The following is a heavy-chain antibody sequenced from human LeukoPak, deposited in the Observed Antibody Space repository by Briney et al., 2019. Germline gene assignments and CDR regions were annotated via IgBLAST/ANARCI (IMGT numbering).Heavy chain of an antibody. Sequence: QPGGSLRLSCAASGFTFSSFAMNWVRQAPGTGLEWVSSISGSGTSTYYADSVKGRFTISRDNAKNSLYLQMNSLRAEDTAVYYCARGGGRHVEYWGQGTLVTVSS. CDR2: ISGSGTST. V-gene: IGHV3-23*01. J-gene: IGHJ4*02. CDR1: GFTFSSFA. CDR3: ARGGGRHVEY. D-gene: IGHD3-16*01.